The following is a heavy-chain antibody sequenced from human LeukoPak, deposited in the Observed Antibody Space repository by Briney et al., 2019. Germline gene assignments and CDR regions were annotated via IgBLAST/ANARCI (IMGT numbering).Heavy chain of an antibody. Sequence: SETLSLTCAVSGYSIRSGYYWGWFRQPAGKGLEWIGCMYHSGSTYYNPSLKSRVTISVDTSKNQFSLKLSSVTAADTAVYYYARQGGSSSPYYYYYMDVWGKGTTVTVSS. V-gene: IGHV4-38-2*01. CDR2: MYHSGST. D-gene: IGHD6-13*01. CDR1: GYSIRSGYY. CDR3: ARQGGSSSPYYYYYMDV. J-gene: IGHJ6*03.